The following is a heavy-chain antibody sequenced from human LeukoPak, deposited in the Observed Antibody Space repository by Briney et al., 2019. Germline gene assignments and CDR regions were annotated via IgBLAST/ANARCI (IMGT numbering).Heavy chain of an antibody. D-gene: IGHD4-23*01. CDR1: GFTFSSYW. CDR3: ARDIYGGNEGFGY. V-gene: IGHV3-7*01. Sequence: GGSLRLSCAASGFTFSSYWMSWVRQAPGKGLEWVANIKQDGSEKYYVDSVKGRFTISRDNAKNSLYLQMFSLRVEDTAVYYCARDIYGGNEGFGYWGQGTLVTVSS. CDR2: IKQDGSEK. J-gene: IGHJ4*02.